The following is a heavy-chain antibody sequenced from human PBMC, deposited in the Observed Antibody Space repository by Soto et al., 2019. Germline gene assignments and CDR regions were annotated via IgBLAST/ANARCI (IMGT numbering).Heavy chain of an antibody. CDR2: ISSSSSYI. Sequence: GGSLRLSCAASGFTFSSYGMHWVRQAPGKGLEWVSSISSSSSYIYYADSVKGRFTISRDNAKNSLYLQMNSLRAEDTAVYYCAREANYPNWFDPWGQGTLVTVSS. D-gene: IGHD1-7*01. CDR1: GFTFSSYG. V-gene: IGHV3-21*01. J-gene: IGHJ5*02. CDR3: AREANYPNWFDP.